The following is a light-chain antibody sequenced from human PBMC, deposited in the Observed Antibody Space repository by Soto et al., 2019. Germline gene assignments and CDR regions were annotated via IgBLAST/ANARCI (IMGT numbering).Light chain of an antibody. CDR1: NSDVGGYNF. CDR3: SSYTRSTTDV. Sequence: QSALTQPASVSGSPGQSITISCTGTNSDVGGYNFVSCYQQHPGKAPKLMIFDVSNRPSGVSNRFSGSKSGNTASLTISGLQTEDDADYYCSSYTRSTTDVFGTGTKLTVL. CDR2: DVS. V-gene: IGLV2-14*01. J-gene: IGLJ1*01.